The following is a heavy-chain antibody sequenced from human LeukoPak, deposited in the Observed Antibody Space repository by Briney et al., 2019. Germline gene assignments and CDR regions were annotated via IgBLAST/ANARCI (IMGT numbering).Heavy chain of an antibody. CDR2: INHSGST. D-gene: IGHD3-3*01. Sequence: PSETLSLTCAVYGGSFSGYYWSWIRQPPGKGLEWIGEINHSGSTNYNPSLKSRVTISVDTSKNQFSLKLSSVTAAGTAVYYCARIRITIFGVAKHYFDYWGQGTLVTVSS. CDR1: GGSFSGYY. V-gene: IGHV4-34*01. J-gene: IGHJ4*02. CDR3: ARIRITIFGVAKHYFDY.